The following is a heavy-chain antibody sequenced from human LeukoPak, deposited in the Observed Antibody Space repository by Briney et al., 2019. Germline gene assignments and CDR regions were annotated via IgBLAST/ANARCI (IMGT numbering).Heavy chain of an antibody. D-gene: IGHD6-19*01. CDR2: IIPIFGTA. J-gene: IGHJ4*02. Sequence: ASVKVSCKASGGTFSSYAISWVRQAPGQGLEWMGGIIPIFGTANYAQKFQGRVTITTDESTSTAYMELSRLRSDDTAVYYCARDPVIAVAGTMWFDYWGQGTLVTVSS. CDR3: ARDPVIAVAGTMWFDY. CDR1: GGTFSSYA. V-gene: IGHV1-69*05.